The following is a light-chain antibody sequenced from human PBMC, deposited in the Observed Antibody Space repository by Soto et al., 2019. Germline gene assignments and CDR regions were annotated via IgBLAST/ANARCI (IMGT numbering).Light chain of an antibody. CDR1: QSININ. Sequence: DIQMTQSPSSLSASVGDRIAITCRTTQSININLNWYQQKPVKTPKLLIFDASSLESGVPSRFSGSGSGTEFTLTISSLQPDDFATYYCQQYNSYSRTFGQGTKVDIK. J-gene: IGKJ1*01. CDR3: QQYNSYSRT. V-gene: IGKV1-5*01. CDR2: DAS.